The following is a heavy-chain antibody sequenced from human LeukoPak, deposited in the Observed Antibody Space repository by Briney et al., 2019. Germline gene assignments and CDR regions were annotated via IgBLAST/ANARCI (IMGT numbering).Heavy chain of an antibody. CDR1: GFTFSTYS. CDR3: VRQEYYYDSSGHSA. Sequence: GGSLRLSCAASGFTFSTYSMNWVRQAPGKGLEWLSYISYSSYTIYYADSVKGRFTISRDDVKKSLYLQMNSLRDEDTAVYYCVRQEYYYDSSGHSAWGQRTLVTVSS. D-gene: IGHD3-22*01. J-gene: IGHJ5*02. V-gene: IGHV3-48*02. CDR2: ISYSSYTI.